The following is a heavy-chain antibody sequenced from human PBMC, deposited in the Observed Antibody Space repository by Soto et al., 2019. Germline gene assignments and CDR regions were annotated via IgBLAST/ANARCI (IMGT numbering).Heavy chain of an antibody. D-gene: IGHD5-12*01. V-gene: IGHV3-64*01. J-gene: IGHJ4*02. CDR3: ARTSGYAFDY. CDR1: GFTFSSYA. CDR2: INSNGGST. Sequence: VQLVESGGGLVQPGGSLRLSCAASGFTFSSYAMHWVRQAPGKGLEYVSVINSNGGSTYYANSVKGRFTISRDNSKNTLYLQMGSLRAEDMAVYYCARTSGYAFDYWGQGTLVTVSS.